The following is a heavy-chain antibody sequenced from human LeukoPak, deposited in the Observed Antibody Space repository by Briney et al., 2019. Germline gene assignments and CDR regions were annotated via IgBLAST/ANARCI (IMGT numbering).Heavy chain of an antibody. V-gene: IGHV4-59*01. CDR1: GGSISTYY. CDR2: IYYSGST. CDR3: ARVGMLYVFDI. Sequence: SETLSLTCTVSGGSISTYYWSWLRQPPGKGLEWIGYIYYSGSTNYNPSLKSRVTISVDTSKNQFSLKLSSVTAADPAVYYCARVGMLYVFDIWGKGTMVTVSS. J-gene: IGHJ3*02. D-gene: IGHD3-16*01.